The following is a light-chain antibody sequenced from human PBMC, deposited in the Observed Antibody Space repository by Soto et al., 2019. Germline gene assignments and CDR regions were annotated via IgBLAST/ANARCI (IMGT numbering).Light chain of an antibody. CDR3: QQNNRYLWT. Sequence: DTPMTQSPSTLSASVGDRVTITCRASQSISSCLNWYQQKPGKAPNLLIYTASNLQSGVPSRFSGSGSGTEFTLTISSLQPDDFATYCCQQNNRYLWTFGQGTKVDIK. J-gene: IGKJ1*01. V-gene: IGKV1-5*03. CDR1: QSISSC. CDR2: TAS.